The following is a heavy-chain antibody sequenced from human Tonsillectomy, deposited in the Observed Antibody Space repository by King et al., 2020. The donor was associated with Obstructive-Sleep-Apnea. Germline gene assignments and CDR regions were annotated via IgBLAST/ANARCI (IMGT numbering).Heavy chain of an antibody. CDR2: IDYSGTT. CDR1: GGSISSFY. D-gene: IGHD3-22*01. V-gene: IGHV4-59*08. Sequence: QLQESGPGLVKPSETLSLTCTVSGGSISSFYWGWIRQSPGKGLEWIWYIDYSGTTNYNPSPHSRVTISVDTSKNQFSLNLSSVTAADTALYYCAGTYYYDTSGDRKYYYGMDVWGQGTTVTVSS. J-gene: IGHJ6*02. CDR3: AGTYYYDTSGDRKYYYGMDV.